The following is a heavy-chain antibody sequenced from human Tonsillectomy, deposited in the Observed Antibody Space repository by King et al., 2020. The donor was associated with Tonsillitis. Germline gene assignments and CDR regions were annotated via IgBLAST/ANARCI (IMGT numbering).Heavy chain of an antibody. CDR2: IYYSGST. Sequence: VQLQESGPGLVKPSETLSLTCTVSGGSISSYYWSWIRQPPGKGLEWIGYIYYSGSTNYNPSLKSRVTISVDTSKNQFSLKLSSVTAADTAVYYCARLWERRDAFDIWGQETMVTVSS. D-gene: IGHD1-1*01. J-gene: IGHJ3*02. CDR3: ARLWERRDAFDI. CDR1: GGSISSYY. V-gene: IGHV4-59*08.